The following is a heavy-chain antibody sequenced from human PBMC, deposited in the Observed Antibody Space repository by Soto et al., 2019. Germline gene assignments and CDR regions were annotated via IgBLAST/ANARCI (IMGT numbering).Heavy chain of an antibody. D-gene: IGHD2-2*01. CDR2: VNHSGST. CDR1: RASFIDYY. Sequence: TLSLSCTVHRASFIDYYWTWIRQPPGKGLDWIGEVNHSGSTNSNPSLKSRVTISVDTSKNQVSLKLSSVTASDTAVYYCARDLVEIHAFDIWGQGTMVT. V-gene: IGHV4-34*09. CDR3: ARDLVEIHAFDI. J-gene: IGHJ3*02.